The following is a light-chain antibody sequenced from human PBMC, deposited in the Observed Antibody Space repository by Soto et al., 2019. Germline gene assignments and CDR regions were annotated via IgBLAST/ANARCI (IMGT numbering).Light chain of an antibody. CDR3: QHYSNWWT. CDR1: QSVSIN. CDR2: GAS. Sequence: DIVMTQSPATLSVSPVERANLSCISSQSVSINLALYQPKPGQAPRLLIYGASTRATGIPARFSGSGSGTEFTLTISSLQSEDFAVYHCQHYSNWWTCGQGTKGDIK. J-gene: IGKJ1*01. V-gene: IGKV3-15*01.